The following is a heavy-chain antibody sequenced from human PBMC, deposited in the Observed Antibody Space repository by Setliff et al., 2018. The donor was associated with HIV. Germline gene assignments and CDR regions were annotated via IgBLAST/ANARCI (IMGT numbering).Heavy chain of an antibody. D-gene: IGHD3-10*02. Sequence: AGSLRLSCAASEFIFSRYAIYWVRQAPGKGLEWVAVISSDGSDKYYADSVKGRFTISRDNSKNTLYLQMNSLRAEDTAVYYCARDRFPQSNIFGAWYFDLWGRGTLVTVSS. CDR3: ARDRFPQSNIFGAWYFDL. CDR2: ISSDGSDK. V-gene: IGHV3-30*01. J-gene: IGHJ2*01. CDR1: EFIFSRYA.